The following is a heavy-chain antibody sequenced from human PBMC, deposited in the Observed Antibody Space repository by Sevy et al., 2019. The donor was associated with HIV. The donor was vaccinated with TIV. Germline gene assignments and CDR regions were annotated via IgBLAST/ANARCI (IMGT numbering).Heavy chain of an antibody. D-gene: IGHD5-12*01. CDR1: GFTFSSYE. CDR3: AREGGYTDQGMDV. J-gene: IGHJ6*02. Sequence: GGSLRLSCAASGFTFSSYEMNWVRQAPGKGLEWVSYISSSSSHIYYADSVKGRFTISRDNANNSLSVQMNSLRAEDTAVYYCAREGGYTDQGMDVWGQGTTVTVSS. CDR2: ISSSSSHI. V-gene: IGHV3-48*03.